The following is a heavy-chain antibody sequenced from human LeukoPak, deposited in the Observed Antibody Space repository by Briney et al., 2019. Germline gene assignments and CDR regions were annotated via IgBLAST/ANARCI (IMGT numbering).Heavy chain of an antibody. CDR1: GGSFSGYY. Sequence: PSETLSLTCAVYGGSFSGYYWSWIRQPPGKGLEWIGEIDHSGSTNYNPSLKSRVTISVDTSKNQFSLKLGSVTAADTAVYYCANLLGYSSGWYFDYWGQGTLVTVSS. J-gene: IGHJ4*02. CDR2: IDHSGST. D-gene: IGHD6-19*01. CDR3: ANLLGYSSGWYFDY. V-gene: IGHV4-34*01.